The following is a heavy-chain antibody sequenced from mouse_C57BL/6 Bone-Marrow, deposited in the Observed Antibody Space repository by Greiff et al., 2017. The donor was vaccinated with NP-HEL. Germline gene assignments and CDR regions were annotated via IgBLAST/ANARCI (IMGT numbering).Heavy chain of an antibody. V-gene: IGHV1-85*01. Sequence: LQESGPELVKPGASVKLSCKASGYTFTSYDINWVKQRPGQGLEWIGWIYPRDGSTKYNGKFKGKATLTVDTSSSTAYMELHSLTSEDAAVYFCARGAYYGSSYWYFDVWGTGTTVTVSS. CDR3: ARGAYYGSSYWYFDV. CDR2: IYPRDGST. D-gene: IGHD1-1*01. CDR1: GYTFTSYD. J-gene: IGHJ1*03.